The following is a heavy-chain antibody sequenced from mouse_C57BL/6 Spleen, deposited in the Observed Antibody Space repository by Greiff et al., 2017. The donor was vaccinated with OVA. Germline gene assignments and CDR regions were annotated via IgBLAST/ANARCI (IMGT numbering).Heavy chain of an antibody. V-gene: IGHV1-7*01. D-gene: IGHD2-1*01. Sequence: QVQLQQSGAELAKPGASVKLSCKASGYTFTSYWMHWVKQRPGQGLEWIGYINPSSGYTKYNQKFKDKATLTADKSSSTAYMQLSSLTDEDSAVYYCARGRNGNYDAMDYWGQGTSVTVSS. CDR1: GYTFTSYW. CDR2: INPSSGYT. CDR3: ARGRNGNYDAMDY. J-gene: IGHJ4*01.